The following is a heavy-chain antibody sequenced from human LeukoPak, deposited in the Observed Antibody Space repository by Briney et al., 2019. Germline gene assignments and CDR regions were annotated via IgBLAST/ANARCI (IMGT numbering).Heavy chain of an antibody. J-gene: IGHJ4*02. CDR1: GFTFRNYW. Sequence: GGSLRLSCAASGFTFRNYWMSWVRQAPGKGLDWVANIKQDGSEKYYVDSVKGRLTISRDNDKNSLYLQMNSLRAENAAVYYCASGRQLGYWGQGTLVTVSS. CDR3: ASGRQLGY. CDR2: IKQDGSEK. V-gene: IGHV3-7*01. D-gene: IGHD6-13*01.